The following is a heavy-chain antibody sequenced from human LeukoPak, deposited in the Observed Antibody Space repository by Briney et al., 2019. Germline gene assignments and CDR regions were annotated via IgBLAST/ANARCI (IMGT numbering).Heavy chain of an antibody. V-gene: IGHV4-39*01. Sequence: PSETLSLTCTVCGGSISSSSYYWGWIRQPPGKGLEWIGSIYYSGSTYYNPSLKSRVTISVDTSKNQFSLKLSSVTAADTAVYYCARQATGYSSSWYKYWGQGTLVTVSS. CDR1: GGSISSSSYY. D-gene: IGHD6-13*01. CDR3: ARQATGYSSSWYKY. J-gene: IGHJ4*02. CDR2: IYYSGST.